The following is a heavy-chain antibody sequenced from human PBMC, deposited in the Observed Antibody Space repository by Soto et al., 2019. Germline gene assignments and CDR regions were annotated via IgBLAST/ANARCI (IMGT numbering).Heavy chain of an antibody. Sequence: QVQLMESGGGGVQPGGSLRLSCPGSGLIFSGYGMHWVRQPPGKGLEWVAVISYDGRRQYYDDSVKGRFTVARDNSQNAVYLEMNSLRVEVSAIYYCAKDILRDQLDWGMDVWGQGTTVTVSS. CDR1: GLIFSGYG. D-gene: IGHD3-9*01. CDR3: AKDILRDQLDWGMDV. J-gene: IGHJ6*02. CDR2: ISYDGRRQ. V-gene: IGHV3-30*18.